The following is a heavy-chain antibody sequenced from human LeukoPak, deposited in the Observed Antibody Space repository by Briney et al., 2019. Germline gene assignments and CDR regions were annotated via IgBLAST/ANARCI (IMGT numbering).Heavy chain of an antibody. J-gene: IGHJ3*02. CDR3: ARVYGQWLAILPFDI. Sequence: ASVKVSCKASGYTFTGYYMHWVRQAPGQGLEWMGWINPNSGGTNYAQKFQGRVTMTRDTTISTAYMELSRLRSDDTAVYYCARVYGQWLAILPFDIWGQGTMVTVSS. D-gene: IGHD6-19*01. CDR2: INPNSGGT. V-gene: IGHV1-2*02. CDR1: GYTFTGYY.